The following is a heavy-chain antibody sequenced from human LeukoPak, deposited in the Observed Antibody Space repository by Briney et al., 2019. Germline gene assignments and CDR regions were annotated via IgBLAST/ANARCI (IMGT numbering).Heavy chain of an antibody. Sequence: ASVKVSCKASGYTFTGYYIHWVRQAPGQGLEWMGRINPNSDGTDYAQRFQGRVTLTRDTSISTAYMDLSRLTPDDTAVYFCARVELTTGPRYFDSWGQGTLVTVSS. CDR1: GYTFTGYY. D-gene: IGHD3-22*01. V-gene: IGHV1-2*06. CDR3: ARVELTTGPRYFDS. CDR2: INPNSDGT. J-gene: IGHJ4*02.